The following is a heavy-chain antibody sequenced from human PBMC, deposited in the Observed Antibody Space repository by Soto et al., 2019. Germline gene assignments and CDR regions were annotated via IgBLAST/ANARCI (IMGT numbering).Heavy chain of an antibody. Sequence: PGESLKISCKGSGYSFTSYWIGWVRQMPGKGLEWMGIIYPGDSDTRYSPSFQGQVTISADKSISTAYLQWSSLKASDTAMYYCARHRQVAGTLNAFDIWGQGTMVTVSS. CDR3: ARHRQVAGTLNAFDI. CDR1: GYSFTSYW. J-gene: IGHJ3*02. V-gene: IGHV5-51*01. CDR2: IYPGDSDT. D-gene: IGHD6-19*01.